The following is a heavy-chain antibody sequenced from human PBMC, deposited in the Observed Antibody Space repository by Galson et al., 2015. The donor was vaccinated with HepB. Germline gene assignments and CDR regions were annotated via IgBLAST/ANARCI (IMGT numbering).Heavy chain of an antibody. Sequence: SLRLSCAASGFTVSSNYMSWVRQAPGKGLEWVSVIYSGGSTYYADSVKGRFTISRDNSKNTLYLQMNSLRAEDTAVYYCARDWPRPTYYYDSSGYYYPILVYSGQRTLVTVAS. CDR2: IYSGGST. J-gene: IGHJ4*02. V-gene: IGHV3-53*01. D-gene: IGHD3-22*01. CDR3: ARDWPRPTYYYDSSGYYYPILVY. CDR1: GFTVSSNY.